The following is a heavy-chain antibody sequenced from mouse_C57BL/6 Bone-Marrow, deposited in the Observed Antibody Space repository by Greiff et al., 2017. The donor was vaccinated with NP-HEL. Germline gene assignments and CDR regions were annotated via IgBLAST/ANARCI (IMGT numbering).Heavy chain of an antibody. CDR1: GFTFSSYG. J-gene: IGHJ3*01. Sequence: EVHLVESGGDLVKPGGSLKLSCAASGFTFSSYGMSWVRQTPDKGLEWVATISSGGSYTYYPDSVKGRFTFSRDNAKNTLYLQMSSLKSEDTAMYYCASPYDYDVAWFAYWGQGTLVTVSA. CDR3: ASPYDYDVAWFAY. D-gene: IGHD2-4*01. V-gene: IGHV5-6*01. CDR2: ISSGGSYT.